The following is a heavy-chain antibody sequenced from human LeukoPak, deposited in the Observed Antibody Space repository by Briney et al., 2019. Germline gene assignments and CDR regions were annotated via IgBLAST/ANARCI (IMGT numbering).Heavy chain of an antibody. V-gene: IGHV3-23*01. J-gene: IGHJ4*02. D-gene: IGHD1-26*01. CDR1: GFTFSNYA. CDR2: ISGSAGST. Sequence: GGSLRLSCAASGFTFSNYAMSWVRQAPGKGLEWVSGISGSAGSTYYADSVKGRFTISRDNSKNTLYLQMNSLTDDDTAVYYCAKKWGVGTTTLDYFDYGGQGTLVTVSS. CDR3: AKKWGVGTTTLDYFDY.